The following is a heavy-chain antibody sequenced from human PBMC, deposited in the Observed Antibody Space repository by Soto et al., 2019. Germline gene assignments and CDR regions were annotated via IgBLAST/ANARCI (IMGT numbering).Heavy chain of an antibody. J-gene: IGHJ5*02. Sequence: ASVKVSCKASGYTFTSDGIHWVRQAPGQRLEWMGWMIAANGDTKYSPKFQGRVTITRDTSASTAYMELSSLRSEDTAVYYCVRRHVSATGIDWFDPWGQGPLVPLSS. CDR3: VRRHVSATGIDWFDP. CDR2: MIAANGDT. V-gene: IGHV1-3*01. CDR1: GYTFTSDG. D-gene: IGHD6-13*01.